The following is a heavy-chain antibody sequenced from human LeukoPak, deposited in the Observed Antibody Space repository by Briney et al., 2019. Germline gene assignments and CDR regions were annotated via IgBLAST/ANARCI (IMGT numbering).Heavy chain of an antibody. CDR1: GGTFSSYA. CDR2: ISAYNGNT. CDR3: ARAGEVPRLSDY. V-gene: IGHV1-18*01. D-gene: IGHD3-16*01. Sequence: ASVKVSCKASGGTFSSYAISWVRQAPGQGLEWMGWISAYNGNTNYAQKLQGRVTMTTDTSTSTAYMELRSLRSDDTAVYYCARAGEVPRLSDYWGQGTLVTVSS. J-gene: IGHJ4*02.